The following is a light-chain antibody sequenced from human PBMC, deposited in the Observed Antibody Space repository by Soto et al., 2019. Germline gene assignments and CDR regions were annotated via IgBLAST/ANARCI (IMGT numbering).Light chain of an antibody. CDR2: DAS. V-gene: IGKV3-11*01. CDR1: QSVSSY. J-gene: IGKJ5*01. Sequence: EIVFTQSPATLSLSPGEGATLSCRSSQSVSSYLAWYQQKPGQAPRLLIYDASNRATGIPARFSGSGSGTDFTLTISSLEPEDFAAYYCQQRSTWHPITFGQGTRLEIK. CDR3: QQRSTWHPIT.